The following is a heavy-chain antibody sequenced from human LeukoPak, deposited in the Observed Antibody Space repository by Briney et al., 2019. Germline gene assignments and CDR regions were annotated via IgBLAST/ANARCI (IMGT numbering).Heavy chain of an antibody. Sequence: KISCKASGGTFSSYAISWVRQAPGQGLEWMGRIIPILGIANYAQKFQGRVTITADKSTSTAYMELSSLRSEDTAVYYCARDLGTYDYVWGSYRPYYFDYWGQGTLVTVSS. CDR3: ARDLGTYDYVWGSYRPYYFDY. D-gene: IGHD3-16*02. V-gene: IGHV1-69*04. CDR2: IIPILGIA. J-gene: IGHJ4*02. CDR1: GGTFSSYA.